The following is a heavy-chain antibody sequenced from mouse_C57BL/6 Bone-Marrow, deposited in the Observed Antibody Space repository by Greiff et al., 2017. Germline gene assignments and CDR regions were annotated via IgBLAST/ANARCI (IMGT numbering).Heavy chain of an antibody. CDR2: INPSNGGT. CDR1: GYTFTSYW. J-gene: IGHJ2*01. CDR3: ARRSYDGDYVVDY. D-gene: IGHD2-3*01. Sequence: VQLQQPGTELVKPGASVKLSCKASGYTFTSYWMHWVKQRPGQGLEWIGNINPSNGGTNYNEKFKSKATLTVDKSSSTAYMQRSSLTSEDSAVYYCARRSYDGDYVVDYWGQGTTLTVSS. V-gene: IGHV1-53*01.